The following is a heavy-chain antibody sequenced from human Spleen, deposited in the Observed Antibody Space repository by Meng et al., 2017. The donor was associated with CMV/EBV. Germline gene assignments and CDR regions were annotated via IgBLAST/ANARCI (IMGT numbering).Heavy chain of an antibody. V-gene: IGHV3-7*01. J-gene: IGHJ4*02. CDR1: GFTFSHYW. CDR2: IKHDGSEK. Sequence: GGSLRLSCASSGFTFSHYWMSWVRQAPGKGLEWVANIKHDGSEKYYADSVKGRFTVSRDNSKNTLYLHLNSLRPDDTALYYCASTSTIFGVVSGGDYFDYWGRGTLVTVSS. D-gene: IGHD3-3*01. CDR3: ASTSTIFGVVSGGDYFDY.